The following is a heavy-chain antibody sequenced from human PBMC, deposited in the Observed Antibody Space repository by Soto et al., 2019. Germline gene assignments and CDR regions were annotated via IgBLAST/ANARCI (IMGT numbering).Heavy chain of an antibody. V-gene: IGHV3-30-3*01. J-gene: IGHJ4*02. CDR3: ARDPYSYGPKFGYFDY. Sequence: HPGGSLRLSCAASGFTFSSYAMHWVRQAPGKGLEWVAVISYDGSNKYYADSVKGRFTISRDNSKNTLYLQMNSLRAEDTAVYYCARDPYSYGPKFGYFDYWGQGTLVTVSS. CDR1: GFTFSSYA. CDR2: ISYDGSNK. D-gene: IGHD5-18*01.